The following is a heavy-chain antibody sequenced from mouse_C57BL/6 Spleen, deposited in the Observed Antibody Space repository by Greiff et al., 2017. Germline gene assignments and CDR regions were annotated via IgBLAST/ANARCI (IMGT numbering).Heavy chain of an antibody. CDR1: GFSLTSYG. Sequence: QVQLQQSGPGLVQPSQSLSITCTVSGFSLTSYGVHWVRQSPGKGLEWLGVIWSGGSTDYNAAFISRLSISKDNSKCQVFFKMNSLQADDTAIYYCARRGGDYPYAMDYWGQGTSVTVSS. CDR3: ARRGGDYPYAMDY. D-gene: IGHD5-5*01. CDR2: IWSGGST. V-gene: IGHV2-2*01. J-gene: IGHJ4*01.